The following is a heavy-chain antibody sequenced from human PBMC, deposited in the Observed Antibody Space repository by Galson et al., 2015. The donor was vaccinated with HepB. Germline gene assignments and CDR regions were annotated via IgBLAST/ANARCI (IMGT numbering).Heavy chain of an antibody. CDR3: TTNYYDSSGYYYVYL. V-gene: IGHV3-15*01. CDR2: IKSKTDGGTT. Sequence: SLRLSCATSGFTFSNAWMSWVRQAPGKGLEWVGRIKSKTDGGTTDYAAPVEGRFTISRDDSKNTLYLQMNSPKTEDTAVYYCTTNYYDSSGYYYVYLWGQGTLVTVSS. J-gene: IGHJ4*02. CDR1: GFTFSNAW. D-gene: IGHD3-22*01.